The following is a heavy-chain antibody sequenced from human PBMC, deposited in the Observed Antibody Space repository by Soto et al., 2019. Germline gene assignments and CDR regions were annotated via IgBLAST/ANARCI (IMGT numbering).Heavy chain of an antibody. V-gene: IGHV4-39*01. CDR1: GGSISSNNYY. CDR2: TSCGVFS. Sequence: KTAETLSLTCTVSGGSISSNNYYWAWILHPPGKGLEWIGSTSCGVFSYHNPSLKSRVNISIDTSKSQLSLKLTSVTATDTAVYYCGRHRRQTGTYAQPRECWGQGSMVHVSP. CDR3: GRHRRQTGTYAQPREC. J-gene: IGHJ4*02. D-gene: IGHD1-1*01.